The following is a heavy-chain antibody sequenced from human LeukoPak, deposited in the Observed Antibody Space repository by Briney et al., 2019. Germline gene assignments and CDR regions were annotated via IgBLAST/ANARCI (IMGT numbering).Heavy chain of an antibody. Sequence: ASVKVSCKASGYIFTTTYITWVRQAPGQGLELMGWISAYNRKTRYEQKFQGRVTMTTDTPTSTAYMELRSLRSDDTAMYYCARVVDLWGDRNWFDTWGQGTLVTVSS. D-gene: IGHD3-3*01. CDR1: GYIFTTTY. CDR2: ISAYNRKT. V-gene: IGHV1-18*01. CDR3: ARVVDLWGDRNWFDT. J-gene: IGHJ5*02.